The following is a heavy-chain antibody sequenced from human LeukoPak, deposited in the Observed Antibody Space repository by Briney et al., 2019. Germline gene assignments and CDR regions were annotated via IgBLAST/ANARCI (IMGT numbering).Heavy chain of an antibody. CDR3: AKGRGWDGSSPAGYFDY. Sequence: GGSLRLSCAASGFTVSSNYMSWVRQAPGKGLEWVSVIYSGGSTYYADSVKGRFTISRDNSKNTLSLQMSSLRADDTAVYYCAKGRGWDGSSPAGYFDYWGQGTLVTVSS. V-gene: IGHV3-53*01. D-gene: IGHD3-10*01. J-gene: IGHJ4*02. CDR2: IYSGGST. CDR1: GFTVSSNY.